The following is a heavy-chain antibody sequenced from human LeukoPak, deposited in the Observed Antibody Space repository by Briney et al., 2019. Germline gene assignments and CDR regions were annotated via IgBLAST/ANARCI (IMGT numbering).Heavy chain of an antibody. CDR3: ARGYSYGLDV. CDR2: ISGSGGST. CDR1: GFTFNSYA. Sequence: GGSLRLSCAASGFTFNSYAMSWVRQAPGEGLEWVSAISGSGGSTYYADSVKGRFTISRDNAKNTLYVQMNSLRVEDTAVYYCARGYSYGLDVWGRGTTVTVSS. V-gene: IGHV3-23*01. J-gene: IGHJ6*02.